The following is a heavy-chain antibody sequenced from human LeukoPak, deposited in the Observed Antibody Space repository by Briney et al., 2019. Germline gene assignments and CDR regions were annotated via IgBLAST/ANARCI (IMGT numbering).Heavy chain of an antibody. J-gene: IGHJ4*02. Sequence: ASVTVSCKASGYTFTSYDINWVRQAAGQGLEWMGWMNPNSGNTGYAQKFQGRVTMTEDTSTDTAYMELSSLRSEDTAVYYCATAPGYSYGRYWGQGTLVTVSS. V-gene: IGHV1-8*02. CDR1: GYTFTSYD. CDR2: MNPNSGNT. CDR3: ATAPGYSYGRY. D-gene: IGHD5-18*01.